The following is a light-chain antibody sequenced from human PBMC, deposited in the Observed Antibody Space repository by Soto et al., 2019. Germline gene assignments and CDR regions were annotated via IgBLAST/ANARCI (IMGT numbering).Light chain of an antibody. J-gene: IGKJ1*01. CDR3: QQYNDWPLT. V-gene: IGKV3-15*01. CDR2: GAF. Sequence: EIVMTQSPVTLSVSPGERATLSCRASQSVRSNLAWYQQKPGQAPSLLIYGAFTRATGIPTRFSGTGSGTECTLTISSLQSEDFALYYCQQYNDWPLTFGQGTKVE. CDR1: QSVRSN.